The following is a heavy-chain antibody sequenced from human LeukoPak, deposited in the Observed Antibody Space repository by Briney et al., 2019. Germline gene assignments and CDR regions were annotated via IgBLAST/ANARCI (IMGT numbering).Heavy chain of an antibody. CDR2: IKQDGSEK. Sequence: GGSLRLSCAVSGFTFSSYWMSWVRQAPGKGLEWVANIKQDGSEKYYVDSVKGRFTISRDNAKNSLYLQMNSLRAEDTAVYYCARDYSYSSSWDYYYYGMDVWGQGTTVTVSS. V-gene: IGHV3-7*01. J-gene: IGHJ6*02. D-gene: IGHD6-13*01. CDR1: GFTFSSYW. CDR3: ARDYSYSSSWDYYYYGMDV.